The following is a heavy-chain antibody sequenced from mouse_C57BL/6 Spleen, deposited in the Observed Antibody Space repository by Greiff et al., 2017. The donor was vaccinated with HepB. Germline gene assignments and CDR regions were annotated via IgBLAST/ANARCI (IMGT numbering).Heavy chain of an antibody. CDR3: ARIKKIVPTYFDY. V-gene: IGHV1S81*02. D-gene: IGHD5-1*01. CDR2: TNPTNGRT. J-gene: IGHJ2*01. CDR1: GYTFTSYW. Sequence: QVQLQQPGAELVKAGASVKMSCKASGYTFTSYWMHWVKQRRGQGLEWFAETNPTNGRTYYNEKFKSKATLTVDKSSSTAYMLLSSPTFEDSAVYYCARIKKIVPTYFDYWGQGTTLTVSS.